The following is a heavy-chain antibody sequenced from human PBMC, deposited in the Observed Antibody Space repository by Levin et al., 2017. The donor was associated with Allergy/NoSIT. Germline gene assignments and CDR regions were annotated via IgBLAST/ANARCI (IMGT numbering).Heavy chain of an antibody. CDR1: GYTFTSYG. Sequence: PGESLKISCKASGYTFTSYGISWVRQAPGQGLEWMGWISPYNGNSNYAQKFQGRLTMTTDTSTSTAYMELRSLRSDDTAVYYCARDKSSSWFYWFDPWGQGTLVTVSS. CDR3: ARDKSSSWFYWFDP. J-gene: IGHJ5*02. D-gene: IGHD6-13*01. CDR2: ISPYNGNS. V-gene: IGHV1-18*01.